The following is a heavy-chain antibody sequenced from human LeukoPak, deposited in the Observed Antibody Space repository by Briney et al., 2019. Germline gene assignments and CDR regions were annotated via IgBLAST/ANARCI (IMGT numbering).Heavy chain of an antibody. J-gene: IGHJ6*02. CDR3: ARNMGRNYDFWSGSPGLDV. Sequence: GASVKVSCKASRYTFTSYYMHWVRQAPGQGLEWMGIINPSGGSTSYAQKFQGRVTMTRDTSTSTVYMELSRLRSEDTAVYYCARNMGRNYDFWSGSPGLDVWGQGTTVTVSS. D-gene: IGHD3-3*01. CDR1: RYTFTSYY. CDR2: INPSGGST. V-gene: IGHV1-46*01.